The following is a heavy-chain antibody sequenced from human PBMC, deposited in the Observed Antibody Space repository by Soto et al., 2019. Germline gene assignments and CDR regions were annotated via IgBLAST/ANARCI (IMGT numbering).Heavy chain of an antibody. CDR2: IYWDDDK. Sequence: QITLKESGPTLVRPTQTLTLTCTFSGFSLTTSAVGVAWIRLPPGKALEWLAVIYWDDDKRYSPFLRNRLTITKDTSKNQVVLSMTNMDPGDTATYYCARSRGEYLAYQGPYFAYYGLDVWGQGTTVTVS. CDR3: ARSRGEYLAYQGPYFAYYGLDV. D-gene: IGHD2-2*01. J-gene: IGHJ6*02. CDR1: GFSLTTSAVG. V-gene: IGHV2-5*02.